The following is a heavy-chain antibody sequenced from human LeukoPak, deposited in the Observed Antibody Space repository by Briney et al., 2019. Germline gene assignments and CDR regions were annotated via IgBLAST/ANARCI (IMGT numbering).Heavy chain of an antibody. CDR3: ARDAPATGTEYYYYGMDV. CDR1: GYTFTSYG. Sequence: ASVKVSFKASGYTFTSYGISWVRQAPGQGLEWMGWISAYNGNTNYAQKLQGRVTMTTDTSTSTAYMELRSLRSDDTAVYYCARDAPATGTEYYYYGMDVWGQGTTVTVSS. D-gene: IGHD1-1*01. CDR2: ISAYNGNT. J-gene: IGHJ6*02. V-gene: IGHV1-18*01.